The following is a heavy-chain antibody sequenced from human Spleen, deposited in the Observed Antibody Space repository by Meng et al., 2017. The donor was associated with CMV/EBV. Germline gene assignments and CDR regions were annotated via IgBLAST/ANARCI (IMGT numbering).Heavy chain of an antibody. CDR1: GGSICSSNL. Sequence: QVQLQESGQGLVKPSGTLSLTCAVSGGSICSSNLWTWVRQVPGKGLEWIGEIYHSGSTNYNPSLKSRVTISVDKFKNQFSLKLGSVTAADTAVYYCARIERRRILKYCGSDCSTTDYWGQGTLVTVSS. D-gene: IGHD2-21*02. CDR3: ARIERRRILKYCGSDCSTTDY. J-gene: IGHJ4*02. CDR2: IYHSGST. V-gene: IGHV4-4*02.